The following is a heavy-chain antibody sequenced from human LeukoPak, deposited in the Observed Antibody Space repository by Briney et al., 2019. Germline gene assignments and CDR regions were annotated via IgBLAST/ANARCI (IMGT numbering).Heavy chain of an antibody. V-gene: IGHV5-51*01. CDR2: IDPRDSET. CDR1: GYDFSNSW. Sequence: GESLQISGKGSGYDFSNSWIGWVGQMPGRGLDWMAIIDPRDSETKYSPSFQVHVTISADKAISTAYLQWSSLKASDTAMYYCARHSISELRLAFDIGGQGTVVTISS. J-gene: IGHJ3*02. D-gene: IGHD1-7*01. CDR3: ARHSISELRLAFDI.